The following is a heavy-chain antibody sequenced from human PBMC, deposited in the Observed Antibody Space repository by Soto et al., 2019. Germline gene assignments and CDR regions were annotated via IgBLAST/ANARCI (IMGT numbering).Heavy chain of an antibody. CDR3: ARRDSGGYCYGLEY. CDR1: GRTFSSYA. V-gene: IGHV1-69*01. Sequence: QVQLVQSGAEEQKPGSSVKVSCQASGRTFSSYAISWVRQAPGQGLEWMGGIIPIFGTANYAQKFQGRVTITADESTSTAYIELSSLRSEDTAVYYCARRDSGGYCYGLEYWGQGTLVTVSS. J-gene: IGHJ4*02. CDR2: IIPIFGTA. D-gene: IGHD5-18*01.